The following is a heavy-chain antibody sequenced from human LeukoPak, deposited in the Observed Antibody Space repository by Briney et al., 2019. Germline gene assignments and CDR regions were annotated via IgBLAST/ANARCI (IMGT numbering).Heavy chain of an antibody. CDR2: IHSTGST. D-gene: IGHD2-8*02. Sequence: SETLPLTCAVSGGSVSGHFWSWIRQPPGKGLEWIGFIHSTGSTNYNPSLRSRVTMSIDTSTNQFSLKLTSVIAADTALFYCARYHCPGGICDDFDVWGQGTMVTVSS. CDR1: GGSVSGHF. V-gene: IGHV4-59*08. J-gene: IGHJ3*01. CDR3: ARYHCPGGICDDFDV.